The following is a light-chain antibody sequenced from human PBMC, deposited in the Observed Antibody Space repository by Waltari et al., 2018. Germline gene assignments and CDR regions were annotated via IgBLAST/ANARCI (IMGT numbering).Light chain of an antibody. Sequence: SALTQPDSVSGSPGQSITISCSGLSSDSGAYDYVSWYQQHPGEAPKVIIYDVTNRPSGVSNRFSGSKSGSSASLTIAGLQPEDEADYYCSSFTSSTTGIFGGGTKLTVL. V-gene: IGLV2-14*03. CDR2: DVT. CDR3: SSFTSSTTGI. J-gene: IGLJ2*01. CDR1: SSDSGAYDY.